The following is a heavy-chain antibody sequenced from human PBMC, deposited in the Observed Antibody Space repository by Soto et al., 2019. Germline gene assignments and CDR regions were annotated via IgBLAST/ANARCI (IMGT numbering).Heavy chain of an antibody. Sequence: EVQLVESGGGLVQPGGSLRLSCAASGFAFSSYWMHWVRQAPGKGLVWVSSINSDGSSTSYADSVKGRFTVSRDNAKNPLYLPTYGLRGDDTAVYYCSRDKMGATAEYWGQGSLVTVSS. V-gene: IGHV3-74*01. CDR1: GFAFSSYW. CDR3: SRDKMGATAEY. D-gene: IGHD1-26*01. CDR2: INSDGSST. J-gene: IGHJ4*02.